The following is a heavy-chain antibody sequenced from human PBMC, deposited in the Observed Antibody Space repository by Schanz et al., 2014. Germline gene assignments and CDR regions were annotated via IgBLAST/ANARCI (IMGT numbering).Heavy chain of an antibody. Sequence: EVQLVESGGGWVQPGGSLRLSCAASGFTFSSYSMNWVRQAPGKGLEWVSSISGTGGDDTYYADSVKGRFTISRDNSKNTLFLQMNSLRVEDSAIYYCAKDISDTSGKDDYWGQGTLVTVSS. CDR2: ISGTGGDDT. J-gene: IGHJ4*02. V-gene: IGHV3-23*04. CDR1: GFTFSSYS. CDR3: AKDISDTSGKDDY. D-gene: IGHD3-22*01.